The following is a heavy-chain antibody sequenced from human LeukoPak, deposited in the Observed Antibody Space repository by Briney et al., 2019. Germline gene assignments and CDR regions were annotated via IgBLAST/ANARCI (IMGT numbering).Heavy chain of an antibody. CDR1: GFTFSSYE. J-gene: IGHJ4*02. CDR2: ISTTGSSI. D-gene: IGHD1-7*01. CDR3: AKQYNWNYGPIAY. V-gene: IGHV3-48*03. Sequence: GGSLRLSCAASGFTFSSYEMNWVRQAPGKGLEWVSYISTTGSSIYYADSVKGRFTISRDNVKNLLYLQMNSLRAEDTAVYYCAKQYNWNYGPIAYWGQGTLVTVSS.